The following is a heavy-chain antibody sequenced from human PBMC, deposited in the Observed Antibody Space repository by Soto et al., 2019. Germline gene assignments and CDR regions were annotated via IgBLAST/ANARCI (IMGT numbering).Heavy chain of an antibody. CDR1: GGSINSYY. Sequence: SLTCSVSGGSINSYYWGWIRQPPGKGLEWIGYISYTGSTDYSPSLKSRVTISVDTSKNQFSLKVRSVTAADTAIYFCARHYPIGNNWNYFDYWGRGTLVTVSS. D-gene: IGHD1-1*01. CDR2: ISYTGST. V-gene: IGHV4-59*08. CDR3: ARHYPIGNNWNYFDY. J-gene: IGHJ4*02.